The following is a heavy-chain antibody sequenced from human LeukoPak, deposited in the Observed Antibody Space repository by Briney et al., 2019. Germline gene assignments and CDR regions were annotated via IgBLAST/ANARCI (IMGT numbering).Heavy chain of an antibody. D-gene: IGHD3-22*01. CDR1: GFNFSSYS. J-gene: IGHJ4*02. CDR3: ARDDSSGYYDFDY. Sequence: PGGSLRLSCAASGFNFSSYSMNWVRQAPGKGLEWVSSISSSNSFRYYADSVKGRFTISRDNAKNSLYLQMNSLRAEDTAVYYCARDDSSGYYDFDYWGQGTLVTVSS. CDR2: ISSSNSFR. V-gene: IGHV3-21*01.